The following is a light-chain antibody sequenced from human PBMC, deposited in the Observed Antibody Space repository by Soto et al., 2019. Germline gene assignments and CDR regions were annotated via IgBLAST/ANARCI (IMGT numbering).Light chain of an antibody. V-gene: IGKV3-11*01. J-gene: IGKJ5*01. CDR2: DAS. Sequence: EIVLTQSPATLSLSPGERATLSCRASQSVSSYLAWYQQKPGQAPRLLIYDASQRATGIPARFSGSGSGADFTLPISSLEPEDFAVYYCQQRSNWPLITFGQGTRLEIK. CDR1: QSVSSY. CDR3: QQRSNWPLIT.